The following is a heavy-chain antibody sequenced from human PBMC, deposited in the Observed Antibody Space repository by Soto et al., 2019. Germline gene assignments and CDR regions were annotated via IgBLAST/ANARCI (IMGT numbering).Heavy chain of an antibody. CDR3: ARERAPYSSGWYQFDY. J-gene: IGHJ4*02. CDR1: GYTFTSYA. V-gene: IGHV1-3*01. D-gene: IGHD6-19*01. Sequence: ASVKVSCKASGYTFTSYAMHWVRQAPGQRLEWMGWINAGNGNTKYSQKFQGRVTITRHTSASTAYMELSSLRSEDTAVYYCARERAPYSSGWYQFDYWGQGTLVTVSS. CDR2: INAGNGNT.